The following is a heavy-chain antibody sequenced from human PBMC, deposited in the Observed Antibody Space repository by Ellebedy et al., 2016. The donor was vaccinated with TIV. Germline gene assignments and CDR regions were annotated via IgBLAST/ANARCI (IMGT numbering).Heavy chain of an antibody. CDR2: IKSKTDGATR. J-gene: IGHJ4*02. CDR3: SAGTGKTDFDY. CDR1: GITFTDAW. V-gene: IGHV3-15*01. D-gene: IGHD7-27*01. Sequence: GESLKISCAASGITFTDAWMSWVRQAPGKGLEWVGRIKSKTDGATRDFAAPVKGRFLISRDDSKSTVYLRMTSLKVEDTAVYYCSAGTGKTDFDYWGQGTLVTVSS.